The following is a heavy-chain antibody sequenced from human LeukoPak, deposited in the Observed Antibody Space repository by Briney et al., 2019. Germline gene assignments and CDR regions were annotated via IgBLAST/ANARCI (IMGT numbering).Heavy chain of an antibody. Sequence: ASVKVSCKASGGTFSSYAISWVRQAPGQGLEWMGGIIPIFGTSNYAQKLQGRVTITADKSTSTAYMELSSLRSEDTDVYYCARAHDFWSGYYTVGGYYFDYWGQGTLVTVSS. CDR2: IIPIFGTS. D-gene: IGHD3-3*01. V-gene: IGHV1-69*06. J-gene: IGHJ4*02. CDR1: GGTFSSYA. CDR3: ARAHDFWSGYYTVGGYYFDY.